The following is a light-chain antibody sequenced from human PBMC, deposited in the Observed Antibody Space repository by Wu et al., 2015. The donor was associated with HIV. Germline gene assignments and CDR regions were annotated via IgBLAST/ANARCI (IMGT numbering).Light chain of an antibody. V-gene: IGKV1-5*03. J-gene: IGKJ2*01. CDR1: QSIGHW. CDR3: QQYDSYPYT. CDR2: KAS. Sequence: EIQMTQSPSTLSASVGDSVTIICRASQSIGHWLAWYQQKPEKAPKLLIYKASSLQSGVPSTFSGSGSGTESTLTIRSLQPDDSATYYCQQYDSYPYTFGQGTKLE.